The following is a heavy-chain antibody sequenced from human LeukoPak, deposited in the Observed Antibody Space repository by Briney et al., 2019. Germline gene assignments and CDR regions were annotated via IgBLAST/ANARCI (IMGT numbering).Heavy chain of an antibody. CDR2: ISGSGGST. Sequence: GGSLRLSCAASGFTFSSYGMSWVRQAPGKGLEWVSAISGSGGSTYYADSVKGRSTISRDNSKNTLYLQMNGLRAEDTAVYYCAKDGIVVVPAAKNWGQGTLVTVSS. V-gene: IGHV3-23*01. CDR3: AKDGIVVVPAAKN. J-gene: IGHJ4*02. D-gene: IGHD2-2*01. CDR1: GFTFSSYG.